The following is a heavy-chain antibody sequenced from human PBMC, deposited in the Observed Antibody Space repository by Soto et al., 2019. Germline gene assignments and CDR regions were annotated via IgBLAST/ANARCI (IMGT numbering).Heavy chain of an antibody. CDR3: ARALTTVVTKWFDP. V-gene: IGHV4-59*01. CDR2: IYYSGST. J-gene: IGHJ5*02. Sequence: NPSETLSLTCTVSGGSSSSYYWSWIRQPPGKGLEWIGYIYYSGSTNYNPSLKSRVTISADTSKNRFSLKLRSVTAADTAVYYCARALTTVVTKWFDPWGQGTLVTVSS. D-gene: IGHD4-17*01. CDR1: GGSSSSYY.